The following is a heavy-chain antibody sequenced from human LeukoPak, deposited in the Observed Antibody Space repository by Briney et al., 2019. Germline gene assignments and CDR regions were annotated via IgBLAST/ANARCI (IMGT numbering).Heavy chain of an antibody. CDR2: IYYSGST. CDR3: ARDRGSRGYSYGLDY. V-gene: IGHV4-31*03. D-gene: IGHD5-18*01. J-gene: IGHJ4*02. CDR1: GGSISSGGYY. Sequence: SQTLSLTCTVSGGSISSGGYYWSWIRQHPGKGLEWIGYIYYSGSTYYNPSLKSRVTISVDTSKNQFSLKLSSVTAADTAVYYCARDRGSRGYSYGLDYWGLGTLVTVSS.